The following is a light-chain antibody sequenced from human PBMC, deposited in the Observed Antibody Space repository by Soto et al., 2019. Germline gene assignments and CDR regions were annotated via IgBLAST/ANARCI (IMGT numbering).Light chain of an antibody. CDR2: GAS. V-gene: IGKV3-20*01. Sequence: EIVLTQSPGTLSLSPGERATLSCRTSPGVNSNFLAWYQQKPGQAPRLLIYGASTRATGIPNRFSGTGSGTGLHLHLSRPGAEDFCVYYCQQYTTSQTWTFGQGTKVEIK. CDR3: QQYTTSQTWT. CDR1: PGVNSNF. J-gene: IGKJ1*01.